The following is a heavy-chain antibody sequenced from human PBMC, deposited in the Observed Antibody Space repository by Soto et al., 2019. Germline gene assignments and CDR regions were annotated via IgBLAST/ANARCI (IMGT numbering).Heavy chain of an antibody. CDR1: GGSISSYY. CDR3: ARDMSSSWYIHGMDV. CDR2: IYYSGST. Sequence: SETLSLTCTVSGGSISSYYWSWIRQPPGKGLEWIGYIYYSGSTNYNPSLKSRVTISVDTSKNQFSLKLSSVTAADTAVYYCARDMSSSWYIHGMDVWGQGTTVTVSS. D-gene: IGHD6-13*01. V-gene: IGHV4-59*01. J-gene: IGHJ6*02.